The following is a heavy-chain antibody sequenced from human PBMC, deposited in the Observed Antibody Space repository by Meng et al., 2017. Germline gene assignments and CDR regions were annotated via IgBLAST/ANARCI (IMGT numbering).Heavy chain of an antibody. CDR3: ARRGIAAAGNNWFDP. D-gene: IGHD6-13*01. CDR1: GGSISSSNW. V-gene: IGHV4-4*02. J-gene: IGHJ5*02. CDR2: IYHSGST. Sequence: QVPLQESGPGLWKPSGTLSLTCAVSGGSISSSNWWSWVRQPPGKGLEWIGEIYHSGSTNYNPSLKSRVTISVDKSKNQFSLKLSSVTAADTAVYYCARRGIAAAGNNWFDPWGQGTLVTVSS.